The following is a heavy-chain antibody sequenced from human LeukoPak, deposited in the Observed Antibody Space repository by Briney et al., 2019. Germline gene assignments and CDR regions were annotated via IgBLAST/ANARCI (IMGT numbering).Heavy chain of an antibody. CDR1: GYTFTGNY. CDR3: ARDNGWYGFDY. V-gene: IGHV1-2*02. CDR2: INPNSGGT. J-gene: IGHJ4*02. Sequence: ASVNVSFMASGYTFTGNYIHWVRQAPGQGLEWMGWINPNSGGTNYAQKFQGRVTMTRDTSITTAYMELSRLGSDDTAVYFCARDNGWYGFDYWGQGTLVTVS. D-gene: IGHD6-19*01.